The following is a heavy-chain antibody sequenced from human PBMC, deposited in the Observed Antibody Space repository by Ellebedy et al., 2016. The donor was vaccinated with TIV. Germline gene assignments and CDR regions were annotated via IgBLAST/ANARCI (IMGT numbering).Heavy chain of an antibody. J-gene: IGHJ4*02. CDR3: ARVATVAHFDY. D-gene: IGHD4-23*01. Sequence: MPSETLSLTCAVSSGSISRGGYSWSWIRQPPGKGMEWIGYIYPSGSTYYNPSLKSRVTISVDRSKNQFSLKLSAVTAADTAVYYCARVATVAHFDYWGQGTLVTVSS. V-gene: IGHV4-30-2*01. CDR1: SGSISRGGYS. CDR2: IYPSGST.